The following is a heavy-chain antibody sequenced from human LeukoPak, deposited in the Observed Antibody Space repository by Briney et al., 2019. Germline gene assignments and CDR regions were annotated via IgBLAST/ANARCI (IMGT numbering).Heavy chain of an antibody. CDR2: ISGSGGST. CDR3: ARVDSGSSLYYFDY. V-gene: IGHV3-23*01. Sequence: GGSLRLSCAASGFTFSSYAMSWVRQAPGKGLEWVSAISGSGGSTYYADSVKGRFTISRHNSKNTLYLQMNSLRAEDTAVYYCARVDSGSSLYYFDYWGQGTLVTVSS. CDR1: GFTFSSYA. D-gene: IGHD1-26*01. J-gene: IGHJ4*02.